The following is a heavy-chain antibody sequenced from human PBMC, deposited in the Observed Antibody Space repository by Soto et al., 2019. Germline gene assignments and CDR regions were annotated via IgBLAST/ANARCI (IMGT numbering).Heavy chain of an antibody. CDR3: ARGRRLLWFGELLAYFDY. J-gene: IGHJ4*02. Sequence: SETLSLTCTVSGGSISSYYWSWIRQPPGKGLEWIGYIYYSGSTNYNPSLKSRVTISVDTSKNQFSLRLSSVTAADTAVYYCARGRRLLWFGELLAYFDYWGQGTLVTVSS. CDR2: IYYSGST. CDR1: GGSISSYY. D-gene: IGHD3-10*01. V-gene: IGHV4-59*01.